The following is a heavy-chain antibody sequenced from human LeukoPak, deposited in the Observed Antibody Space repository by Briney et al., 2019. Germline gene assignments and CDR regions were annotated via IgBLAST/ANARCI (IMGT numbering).Heavy chain of an antibody. CDR3: ARGESYYGSGSYYNVDY. CDR2: ISYDGSNK. V-gene: IGHV3-30*03. J-gene: IGHJ4*02. D-gene: IGHD3-10*01. CDR1: GFTFSSYG. Sequence: GRSLRLSCAASGFTFSSYGMHWVRQAPGKGLEWVAVISYDGSNKYYADSVKGRFTISRDNSKNTLYLQMNSLRAEDTAVYYCARGESYYGSGSYYNVDYWGQGTLVTVSS.